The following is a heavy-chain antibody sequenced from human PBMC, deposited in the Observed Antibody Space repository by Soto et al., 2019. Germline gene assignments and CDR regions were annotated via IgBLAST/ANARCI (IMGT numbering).Heavy chain of an antibody. CDR3: AKARHSSTPAPGTY. CDR1: GFTFSNYA. Sequence: EVQLLEYGGGLVQPGGSLRLSCAASGFTFSNYAMSWVRRAPGKGLEWVSTVSGSGGGTYYADSVKGRFTISRDNSKNTLSLQMNSLKAEDTAVYYCAKARHSSTPAPGTYWGQGTLVTVSS. CDR2: VSGSGGGT. D-gene: IGHD2-2*01. J-gene: IGHJ4*02. V-gene: IGHV3-23*01.